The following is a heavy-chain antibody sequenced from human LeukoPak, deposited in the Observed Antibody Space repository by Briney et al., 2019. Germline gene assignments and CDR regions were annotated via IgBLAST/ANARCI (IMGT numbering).Heavy chain of an antibody. D-gene: IGHD6-19*01. CDR1: GYTFTSNY. J-gene: IGHJ5*02. CDR3: ARDPGSFLSGSGWLNWFEP. V-gene: IGHV1-18*04. Sequence: GASVKVSCKASGYTFTSNYIHWVRQAPGQGLEWMGWISGYNEKTNYAQKFQGRVTMTTDTSTSTAYMELRRLRSDDTAVYYCARDPGSFLSGSGWLNWFEPWGQGTLLTVSS. CDR2: ISGYNEKT.